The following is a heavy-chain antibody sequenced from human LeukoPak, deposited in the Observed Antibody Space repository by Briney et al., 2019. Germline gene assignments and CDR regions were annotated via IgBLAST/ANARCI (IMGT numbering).Heavy chain of an antibody. CDR1: GFTVSNNY. V-gene: IGHV3-66*01. CDR2: IYSGGDT. CDR3: ARDPPAVRTSTYA. Sequence: GGSLRLSCAASGFTVSNNYMNWVRQAPGKGLEWVSLIYSGGDTHYADSVKGRFTISRDSSKNTLYLQMNSLRAEDTAVYYCARDPPAVRTSTYAWGQGTLVTVSS. D-gene: IGHD4/OR15-4a*01. J-gene: IGHJ5*02.